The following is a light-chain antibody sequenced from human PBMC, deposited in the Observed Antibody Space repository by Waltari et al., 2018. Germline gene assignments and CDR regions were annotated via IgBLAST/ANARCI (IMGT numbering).Light chain of an antibody. CDR3: QAWDSGTVV. Sequence: SYELTQAPSVSVSPGQTASITCSGDKLGDKFLNWYQHKPGQSPVLVSYQNSKRRSGIPGRFSGSLSRKTATLTVSAAQAMDEADYYCQAWDSGTVVFGGGTKLTVL. J-gene: IGLJ2*01. CDR1: KLGDKF. CDR2: QNS. V-gene: IGLV3-1*01.